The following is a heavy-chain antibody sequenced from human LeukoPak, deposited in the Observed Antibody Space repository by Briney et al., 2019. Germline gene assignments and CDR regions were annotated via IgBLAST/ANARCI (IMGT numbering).Heavy chain of an antibody. CDR2: INHSGST. D-gene: IGHD3-3*01. J-gene: IGHJ5*02. Sequence: SENLSLTCAVYGGSFSGYYWSWIRQPPGKGLEWIGEINHSGSTNYNPSLKSRVTISVDTSKNQFSLKLSSVTAADTAVYYCASRRVTFWSGYSSGPWGQGTLVTVSS. CDR1: GGSFSGYY. CDR3: ASRRVTFWSGYSSGP. V-gene: IGHV4-34*01.